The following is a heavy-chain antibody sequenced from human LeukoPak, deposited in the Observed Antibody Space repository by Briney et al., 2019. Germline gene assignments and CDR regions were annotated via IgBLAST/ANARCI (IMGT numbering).Heavy chain of an antibody. D-gene: IGHD6-19*01. CDR3: ARRSVAGSLDY. Sequence: GGSLRLSCGASGFTFSTHDMHWVRQAPGKGLEWVAVISYDGSNKYYADSVKGRFTTSRDNSKNTLYLQMNSLRAEDTAVYYCARRSVAGSLDYWGQGTLVTVSS. V-gene: IGHV3-33*05. J-gene: IGHJ4*02. CDR2: ISYDGSNK. CDR1: GFTFSTHD.